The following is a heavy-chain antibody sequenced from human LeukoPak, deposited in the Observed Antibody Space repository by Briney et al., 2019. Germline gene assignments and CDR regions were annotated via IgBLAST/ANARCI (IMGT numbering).Heavy chain of an antibody. Sequence: PGASLRLSCAVSGFSLSRYAMSWVRKAPGKGLEWVSAISDSGGSTYYADSVKGRFTISRDNSRNTLYLQMNTLRAEDTAVYYCAKCRGSSWSDYFDSWGQGTLVTVSS. CDR2: ISDSGGST. D-gene: IGHD6-13*01. V-gene: IGHV3-23*01. J-gene: IGHJ4*02. CDR1: GFSLSRYA. CDR3: AKCRGSSWSDYFDS.